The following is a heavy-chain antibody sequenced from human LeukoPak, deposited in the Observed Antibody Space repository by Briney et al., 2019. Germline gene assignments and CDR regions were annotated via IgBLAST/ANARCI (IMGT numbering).Heavy chain of an antibody. J-gene: IGHJ6*04. V-gene: IGHV4-34*01. D-gene: IGHD4-17*01. CDR2: INHSGST. Sequence: SETLSLTCAVYGGSFSGYYWSWIRQPPGKGLEWIGEINHSGSTNYNPSLKSRVTISVDTSKNQLSLKLSSVTAADTAVYYCARVGAPHYYGMDVWGKGTTVTVSS. CDR3: ARVGAPHYYGMDV. CDR1: GGSFSGYY.